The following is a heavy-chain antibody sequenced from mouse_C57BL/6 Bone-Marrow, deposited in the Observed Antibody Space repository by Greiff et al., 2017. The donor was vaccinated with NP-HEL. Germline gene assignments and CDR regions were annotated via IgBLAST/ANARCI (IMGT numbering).Heavy chain of an antibody. CDR2: IDPENGDT. CDR3: TTGGSSPYAMDY. CDR1: GFNIKDDY. J-gene: IGHJ4*01. V-gene: IGHV14-4*01. Sequence: EVQLQESGAELVRPGASVKLSCTVSGFNIKDDYMHWVKQRPEQGLEWIGWIDPENGDTEYASKFQGKATITADTSSNTAYLQLSSLTSEDTAVYYGTTGGSSPYAMDYWGQGTSVTVSP. D-gene: IGHD1-1*01.